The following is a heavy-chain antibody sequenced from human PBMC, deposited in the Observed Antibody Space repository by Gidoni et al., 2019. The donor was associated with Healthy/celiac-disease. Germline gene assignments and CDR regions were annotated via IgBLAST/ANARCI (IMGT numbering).Heavy chain of an antibody. CDR1: GGSISSSTYY. CDR3: ARRYCSSTSCPNWFDP. Sequence: QLQLQESVPGLVKPSETLSLTCTVSGGSISSSTYYWGWIRQPPGKGLEWIGSIYYSGSTYYNPSLKSRVTISVDTSKNQFSLKLSSVTAADTAVYYCARRYCSSTSCPNWFDPWGQGTLVTVSS. D-gene: IGHD2-2*01. V-gene: IGHV4-39*01. CDR2: IYYSGST. J-gene: IGHJ5*02.